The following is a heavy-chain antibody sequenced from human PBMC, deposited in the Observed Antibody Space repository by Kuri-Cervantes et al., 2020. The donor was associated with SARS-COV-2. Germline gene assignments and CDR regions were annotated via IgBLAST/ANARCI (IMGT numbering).Heavy chain of an antibody. CDR2: INWNGDIT. V-gene: IGHV3-20*04. J-gene: IGHJ4*02. CDR1: GFTFDDYA. Sequence: GGSLRLSCAASGFTFDDYATSWVRQVPGKGLEWVSGINWNGDITGYAGSVEGRFTISRDNAKNFLYLQMVSLRAEDTGFYYCARDGIVGSTSFDYWGQGTLVTVSS. CDR3: ARDGIVGSTSFDY. D-gene: IGHD1-26*01.